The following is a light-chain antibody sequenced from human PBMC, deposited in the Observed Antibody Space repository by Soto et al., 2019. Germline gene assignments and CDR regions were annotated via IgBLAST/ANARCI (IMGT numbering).Light chain of an antibody. CDR3: QQYSNWPRT. Sequence: TQSPATLSVSSGKRATAPGRASQSVSSNLAWYQQKPGQAPRLLIYGASTRATGIPDRFSGSGSGTDFTLTISRLESEDFAVYCCQQYSNWPRTFGQGTKVDIK. CDR1: QSVSSN. CDR2: GAS. V-gene: IGKV3-15*01. J-gene: IGKJ1*01.